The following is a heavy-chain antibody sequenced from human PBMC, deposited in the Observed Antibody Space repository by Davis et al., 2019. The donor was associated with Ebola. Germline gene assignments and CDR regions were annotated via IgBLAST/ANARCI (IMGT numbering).Heavy chain of an antibody. V-gene: IGHV7-4-1*02. CDR2: INTNTGNP. D-gene: IGHD2-8*01. CDR3: ARGRDIVLMVYAEDAFDI. J-gene: IGHJ3*02. CDR1: GYTFTGYY. Sequence: ASVKVSCKASGYTFTGYYMHWVRQAPGQGLEWMGWINTNTGNPTYAQGFTGRFVFSLDTSVSTAYLQISSLKAEDTAVYYCARGRDIVLMVYAEDAFDIWGQGTMVTVSS.